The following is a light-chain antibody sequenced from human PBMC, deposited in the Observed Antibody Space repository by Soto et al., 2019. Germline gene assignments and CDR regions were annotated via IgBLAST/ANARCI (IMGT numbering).Light chain of an antibody. CDR3: QSYDSSLSVV. V-gene: IGLV1-40*01. CDR1: SSNIGAGYD. Sequence: QSVLTQPPSVSGAPGQRVTISCTGISSNIGAGYDVHWYQKVPGTAPKLLIYANINRPSGVPDRFSGSKSATSASLAISGLQTDDEADYYCQSYDSSLSVVFGGGTKLTVL. CDR2: ANI. J-gene: IGLJ3*02.